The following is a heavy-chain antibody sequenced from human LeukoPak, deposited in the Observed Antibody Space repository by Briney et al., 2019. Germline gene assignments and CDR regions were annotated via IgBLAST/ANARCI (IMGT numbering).Heavy chain of an antibody. J-gene: IGHJ4*02. Sequence: SETLSLTCTVSGGSISSYYWSWIRQPPGKGLEWIGYIYTSGSTNYNPSLKSRVTISVDTSKNQFSLKLSSVTAADTAVYYCARTKIGYSSSWYIDYWGQGTLVTASS. D-gene: IGHD6-13*01. CDR1: GGSISSYY. CDR3: ARTKIGYSSSWYIDY. CDR2: IYTSGST. V-gene: IGHV4-4*09.